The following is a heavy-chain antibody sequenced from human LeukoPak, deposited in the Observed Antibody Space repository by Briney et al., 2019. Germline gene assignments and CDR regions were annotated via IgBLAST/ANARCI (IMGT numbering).Heavy chain of an antibody. CDR1: GGSFSGYY. V-gene: IGHV4-34*01. J-gene: IGHJ6*03. CDR2: INHSGST. CDR3: ARLRGKYCSSTSCVYYYMDV. Sequence: PSETLSLTCAVYGGSFSGYYWSWLRQPPGKGLEWVGEINHSGSTNYNPSLKGRVTISVDTSKNQFSLKLSSVTAADTAVYYCARLRGKYCSSTSCVYYYMDVWGKGTTVTVSS. D-gene: IGHD2-2*01.